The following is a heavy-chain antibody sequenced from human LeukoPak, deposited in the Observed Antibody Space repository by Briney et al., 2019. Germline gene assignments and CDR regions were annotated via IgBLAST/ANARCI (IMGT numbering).Heavy chain of an antibody. V-gene: IGHV1-2*02. CDR2: INPNNGGT. CDR3: ARKGPNSSNWYYFDY. D-gene: IGHD6-13*01. J-gene: IGHJ4*02. CDR1: GYTFAGYY. Sequence: ASVKVSCKASGYTFAGYYMHWVRQAPGQGLEWMGWINPNNGGTNYAQKFQGRVTMTRDTSITTAYMELSSLTSDDTAVYYCARKGPNSSNWYYFDYWGQGTLVTVSS.